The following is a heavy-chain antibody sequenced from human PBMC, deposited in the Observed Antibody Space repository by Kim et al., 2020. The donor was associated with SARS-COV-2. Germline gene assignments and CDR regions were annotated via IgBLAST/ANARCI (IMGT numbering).Heavy chain of an antibody. J-gene: IGHJ5*02. CDR2: INHSGST. Sequence: SETLSLTCAVYGGSFSGYYWSWIRQPPGKGLEWIGEINHSGSTNYNPSLKSRVTISVDTSKNQFSLKLSSVTAADTAVYYCARGLVGLLWFGELLGTGWFDPWGQGTLVTVSS. D-gene: IGHD3-10*01. CDR1: GGSFSGYY. CDR3: ARGLVGLLWFGELLGTGWFDP. V-gene: IGHV4-34*01.